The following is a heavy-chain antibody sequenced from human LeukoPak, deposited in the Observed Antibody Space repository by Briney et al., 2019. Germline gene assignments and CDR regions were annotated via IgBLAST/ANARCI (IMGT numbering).Heavy chain of an antibody. CDR1: GFTFSSYA. Sequence: GGSLRLSCAASGFTFSSYAMSWVRQAPGKGLEWVSAISGSGGSTYYADSVKGRFTISRDNSKNTLYLQMNSLRAEDTAVYYCAKVVPYYYDSSGYYDYWGQGTLVTVSS. D-gene: IGHD3-22*01. CDR3: AKVVPYYYDSSGYYDY. J-gene: IGHJ4*02. CDR2: ISGSGGST. V-gene: IGHV3-23*01.